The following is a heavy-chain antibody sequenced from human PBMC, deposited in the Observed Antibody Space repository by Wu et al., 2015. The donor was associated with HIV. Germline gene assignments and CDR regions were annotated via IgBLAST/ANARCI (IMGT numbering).Heavy chain of an antibody. J-gene: IGHJ4*02. V-gene: IGHV1-18*01. Sequence: QVQLVQSGAEVKKPGASVKVSCKASGYTFTSYGISWVRQAPGQGLEWMGWISAYNGNTNYAQKLQGRVTMTTDTSTSTAYMELRSLRSDDTAVYYCARDHSPTYYDYFDLVISRGAYFDYVGPGNAGHRLL. CDR1: GYTFTSYG. CDR3: ARDHSPTYYDYFDLVISRGAYFDY. CDR2: ISAYNGNT. D-gene: IGHD3-9*01.